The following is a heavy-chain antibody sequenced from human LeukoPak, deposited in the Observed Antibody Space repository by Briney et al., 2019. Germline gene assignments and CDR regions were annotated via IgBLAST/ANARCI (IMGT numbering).Heavy chain of an antibody. J-gene: IGHJ4*02. V-gene: IGHV1-2*02. CDR3: ARETTVTSFGY. D-gene: IGHD4-17*01. CDR2: INPYNGDT. CDR1: GYTFTHFY. Sequence: ASVRVSCKASGYTFTHFYVHWVRQAPGQGLEWVGSINPYNGDTNYAQKFQGRVTMTRDTSISTAFVELSRLRFGDTAVYYCARETTVTSFGYWGQGTLVTVSS.